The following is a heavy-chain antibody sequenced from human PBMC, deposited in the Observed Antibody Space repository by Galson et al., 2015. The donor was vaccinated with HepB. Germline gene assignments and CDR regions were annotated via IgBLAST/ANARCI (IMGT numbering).Heavy chain of an antibody. Sequence: SVKVSCKASGGTFSSYAISWVRQAPGQGLEWMGGIIPIFGTANYAQKFQGRVTITADKSTSTAYMELSSLRSEDTAVYYCARFRLDGSGSYYNRYEYYFDYWGQGTLVTVSS. CDR3: ARFRLDGSGSYYNRYEYYFDY. J-gene: IGHJ4*02. CDR1: GGTFSSYA. V-gene: IGHV1-69*06. D-gene: IGHD3-10*01. CDR2: IIPIFGTA.